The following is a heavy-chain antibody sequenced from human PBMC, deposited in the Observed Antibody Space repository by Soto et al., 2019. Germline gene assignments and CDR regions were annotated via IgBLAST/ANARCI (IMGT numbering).Heavy chain of an antibody. D-gene: IGHD6-13*01. V-gene: IGHV4-30-4*01. J-gene: IGHJ3*02. CDR2: IYYTGIP. Sequence: MSLTCAVSGGSISSGDYYWSWIRQPPGKGLEWIGYIYYTGIPYYNPSLKRRVSISKDTSQNQFSLNLTSVTAADTAVYYCARVTLYFQRSSCHPDAYYIRGQRPTVTVSS. CDR1: GGSISSGDYY. CDR3: ARVTLYFQRSSCHPDAYYI.